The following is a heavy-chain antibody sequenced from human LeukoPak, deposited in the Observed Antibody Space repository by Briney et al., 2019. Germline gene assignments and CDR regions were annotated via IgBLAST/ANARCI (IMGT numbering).Heavy chain of an antibody. Sequence: SETLSLTCTVSGGSISSYYWSWIRQPAGKGLEWIGRIYTSGSTNYNPSLKSRVTMSVDTSKNQFSLKLSSVTAADTAVYYCARDKRAVLRFLEGENWFDPWGQGTLVTVS. V-gene: IGHV4-4*07. CDR3: ARDKRAVLRFLEGENWFDP. D-gene: IGHD3-3*01. J-gene: IGHJ5*02. CDR2: IYTSGST. CDR1: GGSISSYY.